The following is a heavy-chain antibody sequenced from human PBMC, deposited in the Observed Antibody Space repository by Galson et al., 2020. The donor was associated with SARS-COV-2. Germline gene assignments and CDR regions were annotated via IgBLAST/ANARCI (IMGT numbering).Heavy chain of an antibody. CDR2: INPNTGDT. CDR3: ATDGGRDGYES. J-gene: IGHJ5*02. Sequence: ASVKVSCKASGYTFTDYYLNWVRQAPGQGLEWMGWINPNTGDTEYAQKFQGRVTMTRDTSISTNYMELMRLRSDDTAIYYCATDGGRDGYESWGQGTLVPVAS. CDR1: GYTFTDYY. D-gene: IGHD5-12*01. V-gene: IGHV1-2*02.